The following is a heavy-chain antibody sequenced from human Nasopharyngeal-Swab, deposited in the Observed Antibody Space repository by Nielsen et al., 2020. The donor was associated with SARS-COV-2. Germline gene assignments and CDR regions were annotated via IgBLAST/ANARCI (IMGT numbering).Heavy chain of an antibody. CDR2: INSDGSST. CDR1: GFTFSSYW. Sequence: GGSLRLSCAASGFTFSSYWMHWVRQAPGKGLVWVSRINSDGSSTTYADSVKGRFTISRDNAKNTLYLQMNSLRAEDTAVYYCARVAAAGTLYYYYYMDVWGKGSTVTVS. V-gene: IGHV3-74*01. CDR3: ARVAAAGTLYYYYYMDV. D-gene: IGHD6-13*01. J-gene: IGHJ6*03.